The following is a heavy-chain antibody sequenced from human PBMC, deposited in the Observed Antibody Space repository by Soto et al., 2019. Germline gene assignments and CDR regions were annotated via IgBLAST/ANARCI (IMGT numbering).Heavy chain of an antibody. V-gene: IGHV3-23*01. CDR2: ISGSGGST. J-gene: IGHJ4*02. Sequence: GGCLGLSCAASGFTLRSYAMSWVRQAPGKGLEWVSAISGSGGSTYYADSVKGRFTISRDNSKNTLYLQMNSLRAEDTAVYYCARTLYSYGTDYWGQGTLVTVSS. CDR1: GFTLRSYA. D-gene: IGHD5-18*01. CDR3: ARTLYSYGTDY.